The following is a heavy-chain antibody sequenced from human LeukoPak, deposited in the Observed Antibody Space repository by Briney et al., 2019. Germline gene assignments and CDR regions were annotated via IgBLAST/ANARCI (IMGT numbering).Heavy chain of an antibody. J-gene: IGHJ4*02. CDR2: ISDDDSSI. CDR1: GFTFSSYS. CDR3: ARDGHAGTTGTKLDY. V-gene: IGHV3-74*01. D-gene: IGHD1-1*01. Sequence: GGSLRLSCAASGFTFSSYSMNWVRHAPGKGLVWVSRISDDDSSIDYADSVKGRFTISRDNAKNTLFLQMNSLRAEDTAVYFCARDGHAGTTGTKLDYWGQGVLVTVS.